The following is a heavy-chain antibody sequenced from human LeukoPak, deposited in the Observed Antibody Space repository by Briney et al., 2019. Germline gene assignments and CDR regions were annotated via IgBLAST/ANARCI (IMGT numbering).Heavy chain of an antibody. CDR2: IYSGGST. V-gene: IGHV3-53*01. Sequence: QSGGSLRLSCAASGFTVSDYYMSWVRQAPGKGLEWVSIIYSGGSTYYADSVKGRFTISRDNAKNSLYLQMNNLRAEDTALYYCARATTVVTRVGFDYWGQGTLVTVSS. CDR1: GFTVSDYY. J-gene: IGHJ4*02. D-gene: IGHD4-23*01. CDR3: ARATTVVTRVGFDY.